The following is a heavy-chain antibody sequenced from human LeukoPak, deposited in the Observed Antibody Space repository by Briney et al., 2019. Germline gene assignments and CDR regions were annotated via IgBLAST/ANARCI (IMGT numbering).Heavy chain of an antibody. J-gene: IGHJ3*02. D-gene: IGHD6-19*01. CDR3: ARAWLRDGIAVAGGAFDI. CDR1: GYTFTGYY. V-gene: IGHV1-46*01. Sequence: ASVKVSCKASGYTFTGYYMHWVRQAPGQGLEWMGIINPSGGSTSYAQKFQGRVTMTRDTSTSTVYMELSSLRSEDTAVYYCARAWLRDGIAVAGGAFDIWGQGTMVTVSS. CDR2: INPSGGST.